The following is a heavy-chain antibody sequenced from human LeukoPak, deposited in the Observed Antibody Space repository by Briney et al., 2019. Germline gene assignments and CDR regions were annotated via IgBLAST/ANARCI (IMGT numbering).Heavy chain of an antibody. V-gene: IGHV3-30*04. J-gene: IGHJ4*02. CDR3: ARGAAAGRSVFDY. Sequence: PGGSLRLSCAASGFTFSSYAMHWVRQAPGKGLEWVAVISYDGSNKYYADSVEGRFTISRDNSKNTLYLQMNSLRAEDTAVYYCARGAAAGRSVFDYWGQGTLVTVSS. D-gene: IGHD6-13*01. CDR2: ISYDGSNK. CDR1: GFTFSSYA.